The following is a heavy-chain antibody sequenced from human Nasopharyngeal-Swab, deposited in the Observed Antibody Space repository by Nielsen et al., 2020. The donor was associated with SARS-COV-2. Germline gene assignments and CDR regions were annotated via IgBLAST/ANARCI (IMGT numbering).Heavy chain of an antibody. D-gene: IGHD1-26*01. J-gene: IGHJ6*04. CDR1: GFTVGSNY. CDR3: ARDLGSSGSSVSLDV. CDR2: IYSGGST. V-gene: IGHV3-53*04. Sequence: GESLKISCAASGFTVGSNYMSWVRQAPGKGLEWVSVIYSGGSTYYADSVKGRFTISRHNSKNTLYLQMNSLRAEDTAVYYCARDLGSSGSSVSLDVWGKGTTVTVSS.